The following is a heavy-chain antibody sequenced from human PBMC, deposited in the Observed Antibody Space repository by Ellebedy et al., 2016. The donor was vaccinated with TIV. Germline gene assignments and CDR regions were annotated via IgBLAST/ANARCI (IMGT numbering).Heavy chain of an antibody. Sequence: PGGSLRLSCKGSGYTFTTYWIGWVRQMPGKGLAWMGGIYPADSDTRYSPSFQGQVTISADKSISTAYLQWSSLKASDTAMYYCARHGGGNAFDIWGQGTMVTVSS. CDR1: GYTFTTYW. CDR3: ARHGGGNAFDI. J-gene: IGHJ3*02. D-gene: IGHD3-16*01. CDR2: IYPADSDT. V-gene: IGHV5-51*01.